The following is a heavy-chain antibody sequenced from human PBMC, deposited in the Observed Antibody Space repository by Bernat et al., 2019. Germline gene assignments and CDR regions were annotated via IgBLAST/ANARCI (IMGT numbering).Heavy chain of an antibody. V-gene: IGHV4-39*01. CDR3: ARQRSSSWYSPFEY. Sequence: QLQLQESGPGLVKPSETLSLTCTVSGGSISSSSYYWGWIRQPPGKGLEWIGSIYYSGSTYYNASLKSRVTISVDTSKNQFSLKRSSGTAADTAVYYCARQRSSSWYSPFEYWGQGTLVTVSS. J-gene: IGHJ4*02. D-gene: IGHD6-13*01. CDR2: IYYSGST. CDR1: GGSISSSSYY.